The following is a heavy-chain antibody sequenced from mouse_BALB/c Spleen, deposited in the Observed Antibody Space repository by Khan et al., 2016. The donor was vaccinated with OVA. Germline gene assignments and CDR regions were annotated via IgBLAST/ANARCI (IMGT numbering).Heavy chain of an antibody. Sequence: EVELVESGGGLVKPGGSLKLSCAASGFTFNNYAMSWVRQTPEKRLEWITSISSANNIYYIDSVKGRFTISSDNARNILYLEMSSLRSEDTAIYYGARGYYDGEMDYWGQGTSVTVSA. D-gene: IGHD1-1*01. J-gene: IGHJ4*01. V-gene: IGHV5-6-5*01. CDR3: ARGYYDGEMDY. CDR2: ISSANNI. CDR1: GFTFNNYA.